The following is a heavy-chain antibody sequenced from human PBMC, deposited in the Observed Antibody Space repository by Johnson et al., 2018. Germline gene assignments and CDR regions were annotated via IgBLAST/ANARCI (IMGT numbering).Heavy chain of an antibody. D-gene: IGHD4-17*01. CDR1: GYTFTSYD. J-gene: IGHJ6*02. CDR3: ANQSPMSTVTDDYYGVDV. V-gene: IGHV1-8*01. CDR2: MNPNSGNT. Sequence: QVQLVQSGAEVKKPGASVKVSCKASGYTFTSYDINWVRQATGQGLEWMGWMNPNSGNTGYAQKFQGRVTMTRNTSRRTAYMELSSPRSGDTAVYYCANQSPMSTVTDDYYGVDVWGQGTTVTVAS.